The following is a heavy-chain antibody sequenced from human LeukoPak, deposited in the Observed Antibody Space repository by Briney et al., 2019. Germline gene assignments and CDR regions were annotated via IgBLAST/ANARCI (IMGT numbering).Heavy chain of an antibody. D-gene: IGHD3-10*01. CDR3: ARDSSPYYGSGRAADV. CDR2: ISGSGGST. J-gene: IGHJ6*02. V-gene: IGHV3-23*01. Sequence: GGSLRLSCAASGFTFSSYAMSWVRQAPGKGLEWVSTISGSGGSTYYADSVKGRFTISRDNAKNSLYLQMNSLRAEDTAVYYCARDSSPYYGSGRAADVWGQGTTVTVSS. CDR1: GFTFSSYA.